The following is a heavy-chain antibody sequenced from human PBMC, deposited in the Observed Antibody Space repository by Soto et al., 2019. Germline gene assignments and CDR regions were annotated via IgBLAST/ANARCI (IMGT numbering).Heavy chain of an antibody. CDR2: INPNSGGT. V-gene: IGHV1-2*02. D-gene: IGHD4-17*01. CDR1: GYTFTGYY. Sequence: QVQLVQSGAEVKKPGASVKVSCKASGYTFTGYYMHWVRQAPGQGLEWMGWINPNSGGTNYAQKFQGRVTMTRDTSISTAYMELSRMRSDDTAVYYCARDGAFYHLSTMTNDYYYYYGMDVWGQGTTVTVSS. CDR3: ARDGAFYHLSTMTNDYYYYYGMDV. J-gene: IGHJ6*02.